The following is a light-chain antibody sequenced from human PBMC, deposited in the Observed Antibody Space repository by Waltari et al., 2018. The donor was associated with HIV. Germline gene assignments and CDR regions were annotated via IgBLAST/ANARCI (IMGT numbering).Light chain of an antibody. V-gene: IGLV1-51*01. CDR3: GTWDTSLNAGV. Sequence: QSVLTQPPSVSAAPGQKVTISCSGSSSNIASNFVSWYRQLPGTAPKLLIYDNNKRPSGIPDRFSGSKSGTSATLGITGLQTGDEADYYCGTWDTSLNAGVFAGWTNLTVL. CDR1: SSNIASNF. J-gene: IGLJ3*02. CDR2: DNN.